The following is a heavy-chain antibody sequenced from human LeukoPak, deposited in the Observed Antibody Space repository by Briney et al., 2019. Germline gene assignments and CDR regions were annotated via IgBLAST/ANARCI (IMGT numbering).Heavy chain of an antibody. CDR1: GDSISNSDYY. CDR2: INYSGRT. CDR3: ARRRKDLNWFGP. Sequence: PSETLSLACTVSGDSISNSDYYWGWIRQPPGKGLEWIALINYSGRTFYNPSLRSRVTISVDMSKNQFSLNLNSVTAADTAVYYCARRRKDLNWFGPWGQGTLVTVSS. V-gene: IGHV4-39*01. J-gene: IGHJ5*02.